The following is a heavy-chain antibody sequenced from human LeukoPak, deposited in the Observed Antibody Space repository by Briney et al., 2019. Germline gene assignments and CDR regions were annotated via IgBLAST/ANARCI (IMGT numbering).Heavy chain of an antibody. CDR2: ISSSSSYI. J-gene: IGHJ4*02. V-gene: IGHV3-21*04. CDR1: GFTFSSYS. Sequence: GGYLRLSCAASGFTFSSYSMNWVRQAPGKGLEWVSSISSSSSYIYYADSVKGRFTISRDNAKNSLYLQMNSLRAEDTAVYYCAKNVDTAMVSFDYWGQGTLVTVSS. CDR3: AKNVDTAMVSFDY. D-gene: IGHD5-18*01.